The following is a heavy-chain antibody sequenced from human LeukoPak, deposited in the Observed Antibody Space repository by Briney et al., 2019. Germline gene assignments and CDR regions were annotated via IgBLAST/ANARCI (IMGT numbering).Heavy chain of an antibody. CDR3: ARTYYSGSGTYQRWFDP. J-gene: IGHJ5*02. V-gene: IGHV4-4*07. CDR2: IYTTGST. D-gene: IGHD3-10*01. Sequence: SETLSLTCNVSGGSIGSYYWSWIRQSVGKGLEWIGRIYTTGSTHYNPSLKSRVTMSVDTSKNQFSLKLSSVTAADTAVYYCARTYYSGSGTYQRWFDPWGQGTLVTVSS. CDR1: GGSIGSYY.